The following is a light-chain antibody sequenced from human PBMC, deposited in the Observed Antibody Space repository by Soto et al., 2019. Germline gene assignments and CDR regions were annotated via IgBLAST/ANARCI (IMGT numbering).Light chain of an antibody. CDR2: DVS. Sequence: QSALTQPASVSGSPGQSITISCTGTSSDVGGYNYVSWYQQHPGKAPKLMIYDVSNRPSGVSNRFSGSKSGNTASLTISGLQAEDEADYYCSSYPSSSPLLYVFGTGTKVTVL. CDR1: SSDVGGYNY. V-gene: IGLV2-14*01. CDR3: SSYPSSSPLLYV. J-gene: IGLJ1*01.